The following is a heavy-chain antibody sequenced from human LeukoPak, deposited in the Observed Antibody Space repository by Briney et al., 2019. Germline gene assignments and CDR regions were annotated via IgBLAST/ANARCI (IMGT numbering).Heavy chain of an antibody. D-gene: IGHD2-2*01. CDR1: GGSISSSGYY. J-gene: IGHJ5*02. Sequence: PSETLSLTCTVSGGSISSSGYYWGWIRQPPGKGLEWIGIIYYSGTTYYNPSLKSRVTISIDTSKNQFSLKLSSVTAADTAVYYCARDSLYCSSTSCKNWFDPWGQGTLVTISS. CDR3: ARDSLYCSSTSCKNWFDP. CDR2: IYYSGTT. V-gene: IGHV4-39*07.